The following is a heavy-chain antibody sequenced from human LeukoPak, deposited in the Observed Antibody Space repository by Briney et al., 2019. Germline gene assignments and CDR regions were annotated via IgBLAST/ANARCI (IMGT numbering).Heavy chain of an antibody. V-gene: IGHV3-30*04. J-gene: IGHJ4*02. Sequence: GGSLRLSCAASGFTFNIYPMHWVRQAPGEGPEWVAVTLYDGSSTDYADSVKGRFTMSRDNAKNTLYLQMNSLRPEDTGIYYCARGNVAVARNLIDFWGQGTLVTASS. D-gene: IGHD6-19*01. CDR1: GFTFNIYP. CDR2: TLYDGSST. CDR3: ARGNVAVARNLIDF.